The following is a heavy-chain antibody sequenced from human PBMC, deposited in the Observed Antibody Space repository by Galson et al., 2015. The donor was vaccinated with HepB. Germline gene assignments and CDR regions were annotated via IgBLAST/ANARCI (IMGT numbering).Heavy chain of an antibody. J-gene: IGHJ6*02. Sequence: SVKVSCKASGYTFTGYDMHWVRQAPGQGLEWMGRINSNSGGTDYAQKLQGRVTMTRDTSISTAYMELSSLRSDDTAVYYCARQTTTTVIYHGMDVWGQGTTVTVS. CDR3: ARQTTTTVIYHGMDV. D-gene: IGHD4-11*01. CDR1: GYTFTGYD. CDR2: INSNSGGT. V-gene: IGHV1-2*06.